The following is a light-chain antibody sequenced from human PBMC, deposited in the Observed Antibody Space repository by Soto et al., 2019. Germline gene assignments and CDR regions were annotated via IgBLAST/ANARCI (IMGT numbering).Light chain of an antibody. CDR2: HAS. J-gene: IGKJ2*01. CDR3: QHYNGYPYT. V-gene: IGKV1-5*01. CDR1: QNIANW. Sequence: DIQMTQSPSTLPSFVGDRVTITCRASQNIANWLAWYRQKPGTAPELLIYHASTLVSGVPSRFTGSGSGTEFTLAISGLQPDDFATYFCQHYNGYPYTFGPGTKLEI.